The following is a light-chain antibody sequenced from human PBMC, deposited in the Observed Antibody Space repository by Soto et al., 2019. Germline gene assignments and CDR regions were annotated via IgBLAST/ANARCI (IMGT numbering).Light chain of an antibody. V-gene: IGKV3-15*01. CDR1: QSVNSN. CDR2: GAS. CDR3: QQYNDWPPWT. Sequence: EKVMTQSPATLSVSPGERATLSCRASQSVNSNLAWYQQKPGQTPRPLIYGASTRATGIPARVSGSGSGTEFTLTISSLQSEDFAVYYCQQYNDWPPWTFGQGTKVDIK. J-gene: IGKJ1*01.